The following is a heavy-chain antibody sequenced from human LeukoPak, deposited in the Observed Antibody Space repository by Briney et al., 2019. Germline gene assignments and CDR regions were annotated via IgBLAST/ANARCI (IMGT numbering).Heavy chain of an antibody. V-gene: IGHV4-61*02. CDR1: GGSISSGSYY. CDR2: IYTSGST. Sequence: ASETLSLTCTVSGGSISSGSYYWSWIRQPAGKGLEWIGRIYTSGSTNYNPSLKSRVTISVDTSKNQFSLKLSSVTAADTAVYYCARIRWLFWSGAQLDYWGQGTLVTVSS. J-gene: IGHJ4*02. D-gene: IGHD3-3*01. CDR3: ARIRWLFWSGAQLDY.